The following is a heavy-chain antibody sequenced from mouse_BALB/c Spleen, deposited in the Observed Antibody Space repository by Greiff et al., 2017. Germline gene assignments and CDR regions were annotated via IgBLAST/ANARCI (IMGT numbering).Heavy chain of an antibody. CDR2: ISSGSSTI. CDR1: GFTFSSFG. J-gene: IGHJ4*01. V-gene: IGHV5-17*02. D-gene: IGHD2-2*01. Sequence: EVHLVESGGGLVQPGGSRKLSCAASGFTFSSFGMHWVRQAPEKGLEWVAYISSGSSTIYYADTVKGRFTISRDNPKNTLFLQMTSLRSEDTAMYYCERRYYGYDYAMDYWGQGTSVTVSS. CDR3: ERRYYGYDYAMDY.